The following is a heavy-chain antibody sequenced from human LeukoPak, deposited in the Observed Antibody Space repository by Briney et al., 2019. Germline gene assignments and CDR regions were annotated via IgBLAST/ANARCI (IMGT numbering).Heavy chain of an antibody. CDR3: ARGLAANFDY. Sequence: GGSLRLSCAASGFTFSSYAMYWVRQAPGKGLEWVAVISYDGSDKFYADSVKGRFTISRDSSKNTLYLQMNSLRPEDTAVYYCARGLAANFDYWGQGTLVTVSS. V-gene: IGHV3-30*04. J-gene: IGHJ4*02. CDR2: ISYDGSDK. D-gene: IGHD6-13*01. CDR1: GFTFSSYA.